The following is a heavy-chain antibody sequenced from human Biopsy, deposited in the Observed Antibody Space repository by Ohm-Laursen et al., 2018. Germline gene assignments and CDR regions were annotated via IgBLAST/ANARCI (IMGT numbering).Heavy chain of an antibody. Sequence: SDTLSLTCTVSGGSISNYYWSWIRQPAGKGLEWIGRIYSSGSTNYNPSLKSRVTMSVDTSKNQFSLILSSMTAADTAVHYCAREPRIAAVAYFDPWGQGTLVTVSS. V-gene: IGHV4-4*07. CDR1: GGSISNYY. D-gene: IGHD6-13*01. CDR2: IYSSGST. J-gene: IGHJ5*02. CDR3: AREPRIAAVAYFDP.